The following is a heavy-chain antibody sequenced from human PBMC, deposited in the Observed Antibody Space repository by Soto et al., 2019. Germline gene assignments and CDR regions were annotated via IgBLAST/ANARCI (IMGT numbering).Heavy chain of an antibody. Sequence: EVRLVESGGGLVQPGGSLRLSCVASGFTFTNYLMSWVRQAPGKGLEWVANIKGDGSEKRYVDSVRGRVTISRDNAKNSVYLHMNSLRADDTALYYCARDEVGDGVGVWGQGTTVTVSS. CDR2: IKGDGSEK. V-gene: IGHV3-7*01. D-gene: IGHD4-17*01. J-gene: IGHJ6*02. CDR3: ARDEVGDGVGV. CDR1: GFTFTNYL.